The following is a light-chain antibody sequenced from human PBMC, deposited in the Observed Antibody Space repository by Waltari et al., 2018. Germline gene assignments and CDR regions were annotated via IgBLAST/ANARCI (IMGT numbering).Light chain of an antibody. CDR3: ASFVGTNNFRV. J-gene: IGLJ2*01. Sequence: QSALTQPPSASGSPGQSVTISCPGTSSDLGSYNFFPRYQHHPGKAPNLIIYEVTPRPSGVPDRFSGSKSGNTASLTVSGLQAEDEADYYCASFVGTNNFRVFGGGTRVTVL. CDR1: SSDLGSYNF. CDR2: EVT. V-gene: IGLV2-8*01.